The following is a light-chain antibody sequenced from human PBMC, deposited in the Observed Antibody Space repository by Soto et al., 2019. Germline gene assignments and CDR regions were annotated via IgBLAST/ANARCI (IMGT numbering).Light chain of an antibody. CDR3: SSYISTSTLV. CDR1: SSDIGGYNY. J-gene: IGLJ1*01. V-gene: IGLV2-14*01. Sequence: QSVLTQPASVSGSPGQSLTISCTGTSSDIGGYNYVSWYQQHPGEAPKLMLYDVVARPSGVSSRFSGSKSGNTASLTISGLQAEDEADYYCSSYISTSTLVFGTGTKLTVL. CDR2: DVV.